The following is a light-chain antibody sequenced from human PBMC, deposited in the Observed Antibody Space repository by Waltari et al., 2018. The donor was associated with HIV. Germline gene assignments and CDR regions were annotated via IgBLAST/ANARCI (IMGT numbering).Light chain of an antibody. CDR3: QQYNSYPIT. CDR2: AAS. V-gene: IGKV1-16*01. Sequence: DIQMTQSPSSLSASVGDSVTITCRASQGIGNYLAWFQQRPGKAPQSLVYAASTLQTGVPSRFRGSGSGTDFTLTISSLQPEDFAIYYCQQYNSYPITFGQGTRLEI. J-gene: IGKJ5*01. CDR1: QGIGNY.